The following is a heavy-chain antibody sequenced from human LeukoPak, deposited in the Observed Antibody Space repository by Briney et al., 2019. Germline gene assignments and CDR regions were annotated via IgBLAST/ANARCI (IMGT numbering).Heavy chain of an antibody. CDR1: GGSISSGGYY. V-gene: IGHV4-30-2*01. CDR2: IYHSGST. Sequence: PSETLSLTCTVSGGSISSGGYYWSWIRQPPGKGLEWIGYIYHSGSTYYNPSLKSRVTISVDRSKNQFSLKLSSVTAADTAVYYCARLGPDPENYYYYYMDVWGKGTTVTVSS. CDR3: ARLGPDPENYYYYYMDV. J-gene: IGHJ6*03.